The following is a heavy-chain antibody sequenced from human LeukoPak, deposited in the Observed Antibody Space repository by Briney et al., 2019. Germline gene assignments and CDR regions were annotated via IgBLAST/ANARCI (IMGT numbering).Heavy chain of an antibody. V-gene: IGHV4-34*01. Sequence: SETLSLTCGVYGGSLSDYSWSWIRQPPGKGLEFIGEITQSVNTNYNPSLKSRVTISVDMSKNQDSLRLSSVTAADTAVYYCARQGGSYYAIDDWGQGTLVTVSS. J-gene: IGHJ4*02. D-gene: IGHD1-26*01. CDR1: GGSLSDYS. CDR3: ARQGGSYYAIDD. CDR2: ITQSVNT.